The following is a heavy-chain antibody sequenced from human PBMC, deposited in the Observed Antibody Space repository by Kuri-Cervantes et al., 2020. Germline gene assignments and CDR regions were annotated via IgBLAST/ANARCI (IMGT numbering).Heavy chain of an antibody. CDR3: ARGGEWAYYYYYGMDV. Sequence: GGSLRLSCAASGFTFSSYSMNWVRQAPGKGLEWVSYISSSSSTIYYADSVKGRFTISRDNAKNSLHLQMNSLRDEDTAVYYCARGGEWAYYYYYGMDVWGQGTTVTVSS. CDR2: ISSSSSTI. CDR1: GFTFSSYS. D-gene: IGHD3-16*01. J-gene: IGHJ6*02. V-gene: IGHV3-48*02.